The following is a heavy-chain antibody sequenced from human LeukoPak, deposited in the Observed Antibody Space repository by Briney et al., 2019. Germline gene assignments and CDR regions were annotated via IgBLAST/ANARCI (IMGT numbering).Heavy chain of an antibody. Sequence: GGSLRLSCAASGFTFSSYAMHWVRQAPGKGLEWVAVISYDGSNKYYADSVKGRFPISRDSSKHTLYLQMHSLRAEDTAVFYCARDLRGVPYGLDAGGQGTAVTVAS. CDR1: GFTFSSYA. J-gene: IGHJ6*02. V-gene: IGHV3-30*04. CDR3: ARDLRGVPYGLDA. D-gene: IGHD4-17*01. CDR2: ISYDGSNK.